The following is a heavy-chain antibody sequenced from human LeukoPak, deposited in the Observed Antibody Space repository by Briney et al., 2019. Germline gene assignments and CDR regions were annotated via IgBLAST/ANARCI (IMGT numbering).Heavy chain of an antibody. Sequence: SGGSLRLSCAASGFTFENYAMHWVRQAPGKGLEWVSGISWNSGNIGYADSVKGRFTISRDNAKNSLYLQMNSLRDEDMALYYCAKGDKPRWSNNWFDPWGQGTLVIVSS. CDR1: GFTFENYA. CDR2: ISWNSGNI. J-gene: IGHJ5*02. D-gene: IGHD2-8*01. CDR3: AKGDKPRWSNNWFDP. V-gene: IGHV3-9*03.